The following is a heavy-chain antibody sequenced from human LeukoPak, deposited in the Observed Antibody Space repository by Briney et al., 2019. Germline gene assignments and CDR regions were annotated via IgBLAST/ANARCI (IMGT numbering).Heavy chain of an antibody. CDR1: GYTFTSYY. D-gene: IGHD2-2*01. CDR3: AREGSDCSSTSCSSFDY. V-gene: IGHV1-46*01. J-gene: IGHJ4*02. CDR2: INPSGGST. Sequence: ASVKVSCKASGYTFTSYYMHWVRQAPGQGLEWMGIINPSGGSTSYAQKFQGRVTMTRDTSTSTVYMELSSLRSEDTAVYYCAREGSDCSSTSCSSFDYWGQGTLVTVSS.